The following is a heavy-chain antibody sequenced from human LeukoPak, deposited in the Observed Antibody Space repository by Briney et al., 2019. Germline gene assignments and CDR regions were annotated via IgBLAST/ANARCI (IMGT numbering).Heavy chain of an antibody. J-gene: IGHJ6*03. V-gene: IGHV4-34*01. CDR3: ARGRQDVTMIVVVMTAVSYYLDV. Sequence: SETLSLTCAVYGGSFSGYYWTWIPPTPEKGLEWIGEMNPSGSTSYNPSLKSRVTISVDTSKNQFSLKLSSVTAADTAVYYCARGRQDVTMIVVVMTAVSYYLDVWGKGTTVTVS. CDR2: MNPSGST. D-gene: IGHD3-22*01. CDR1: GGSFSGYY.